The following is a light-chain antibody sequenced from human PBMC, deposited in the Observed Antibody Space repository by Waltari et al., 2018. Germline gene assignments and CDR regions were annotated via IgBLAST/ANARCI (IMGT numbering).Light chain of an antibody. CDR1: SSDVGGYNL. CDR3: CSYAGSSTWV. J-gene: IGLJ3*02. CDR2: EGI. Sequence: QSALTKPASVSGSPGRSITIPCTGTSSDVGGYNLVPWYQHHPGKAPKLMIYEGIKRPSGVSNRFSGSKSGNTASLTISGLQAEDEADYYCCSYAGSSTWVFGGGTKLTVL. V-gene: IGLV2-23*01.